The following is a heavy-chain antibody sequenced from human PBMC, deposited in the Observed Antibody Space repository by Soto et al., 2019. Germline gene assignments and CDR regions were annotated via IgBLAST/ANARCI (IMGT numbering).Heavy chain of an antibody. J-gene: IGHJ6*02. D-gene: IGHD3-3*01. CDR2: IHYSGST. Sequence: SETLSLTCTVSGGSISSSSYYWGWIRQPPGKGLEWIGSIHYSGSTYYNPSLKSRVTISADTSKKQFSLKVSSVTAADTAVYYCGRQPKQIFGLPNGMDVWGQGTTVTVSS. V-gene: IGHV4-39*01. CDR1: GGSISSSSYY. CDR3: GRQPKQIFGLPNGMDV.